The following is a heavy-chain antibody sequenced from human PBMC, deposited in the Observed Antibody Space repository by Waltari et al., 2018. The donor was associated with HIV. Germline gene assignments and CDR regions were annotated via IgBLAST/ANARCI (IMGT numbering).Heavy chain of an antibody. D-gene: IGHD2-8*01. CDR2: IWFDGNHK. J-gene: IGHJ4*02. CDR1: GFLFSGYG. V-gene: IGHV3-33*01. Sequence: VQLVESGGGVVQPGRSLRLSWDASGFLFSGYGMHWVRQAPGKGLEWVAVIWFDGNHKYYSDSVKGRFTISRDNSKDTVDLQMNSLRTEDTGVYYCARGDIILMVYTIDYWGQGTLVSVSS. CDR3: ARGDIILMVYTIDY.